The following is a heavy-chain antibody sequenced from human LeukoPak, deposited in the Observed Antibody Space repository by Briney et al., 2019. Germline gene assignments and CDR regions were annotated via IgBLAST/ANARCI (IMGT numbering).Heavy chain of an antibody. J-gene: IGHJ4*02. CDR1: GYTFTSYG. Sequence: GASVKVSCKASGYTFTSYGISWVRQAPGQGLEWMGIINPSGGSTSYAQKFQGRVTMTRDTSTSTVYMELSSLRSEDTAVYYCARMEGYCSGGSCAHDYWGQGTLVTVSS. D-gene: IGHD2-15*01. CDR3: ARMEGYCSGGSCAHDY. CDR2: INPSGGST. V-gene: IGHV1-46*01.